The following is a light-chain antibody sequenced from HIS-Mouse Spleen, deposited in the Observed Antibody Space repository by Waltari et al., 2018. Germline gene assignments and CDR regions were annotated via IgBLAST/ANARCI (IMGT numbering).Light chain of an antibody. Sequence: QSVLTQPPSASGTPGQRVTISCSGSSSNIGSNSVYWYQQLPGTAPKLLIYRNKLRPSGVPGRFSGSKSGTSASLAISGLRSEDEADYYCAAWDDSLSGHVVFGGGTKLTVL. CDR2: RNK. CDR3: AAWDDSLSGHVV. J-gene: IGLJ2*01. V-gene: IGLV1-47*01. CDR1: SSNIGSNS.